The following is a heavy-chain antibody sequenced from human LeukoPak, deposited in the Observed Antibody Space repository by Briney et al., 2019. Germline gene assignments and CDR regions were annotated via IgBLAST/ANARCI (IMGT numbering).Heavy chain of an antibody. CDR2: IYYSGST. J-gene: IGHJ4*02. CDR1: GGSISSGGYY. V-gene: IGHV4-61*10. Sequence: PSETLSLTCTVSGGSISSGGYYWSWIRQPAGKGLEWIGYIYYSGSTNYNPSLKSRVTISVDTSKNQFSLKLSSVTAADTAVYYCAREVSSGYYYYWGQGTLVTVSS. D-gene: IGHD3-22*01. CDR3: AREVSSGYYYY.